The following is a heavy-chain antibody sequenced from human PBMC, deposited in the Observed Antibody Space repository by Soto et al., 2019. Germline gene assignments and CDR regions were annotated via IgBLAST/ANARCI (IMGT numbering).Heavy chain of an antibody. CDR2: IKQDGSEK. J-gene: IGHJ6*02. CDR3: ARESSWYWRYYYGMDV. Sequence: GGSLRLSCAASGFTFSSYWMSWVRQAPGKGLEWVANIKQDGSEKYYVDSVKGRFTISRDNAKNSLYLQMNSLRAEDTAVYYCARESSWYWRYYYGMDVWGQGTTVTVSS. CDR1: GFTFSSYW. D-gene: IGHD6-13*01. V-gene: IGHV3-7*03.